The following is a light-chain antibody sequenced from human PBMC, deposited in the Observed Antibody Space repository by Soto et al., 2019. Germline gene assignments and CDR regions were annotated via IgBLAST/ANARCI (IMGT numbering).Light chain of an antibody. J-gene: IGKJ2*01. V-gene: IGKV3-11*01. CDR2: ETD. CDR3: QQRSNWPPT. Sequence: EIVLTQSPATLSLSPGETDTLSCRASQSVSNFLAWYQQKPGQAPRLLIYETDHRATGIPDRFSGSGSGTDFALTITSLEPEDFAAYHCQQRSNWPPTFGQGSNLEIK. CDR1: QSVSNF.